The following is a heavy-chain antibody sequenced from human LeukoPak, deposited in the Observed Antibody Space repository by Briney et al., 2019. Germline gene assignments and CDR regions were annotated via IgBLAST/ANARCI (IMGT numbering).Heavy chain of an antibody. CDR3: ARAGRYSRTTDY. J-gene: IGHJ4*02. Sequence: ASVKVSCKASGYTFTSYDINWVRQATGQGLEWMGWMNPNSGITGYAQKFQGRVTMTRNTSISTAYMELSSLRSEGTAVYYCARAGRYSRTTDYWGQGTLVTVSS. CDR1: GYTFTSYD. V-gene: IGHV1-8*01. D-gene: IGHD6-13*01. CDR2: MNPNSGIT.